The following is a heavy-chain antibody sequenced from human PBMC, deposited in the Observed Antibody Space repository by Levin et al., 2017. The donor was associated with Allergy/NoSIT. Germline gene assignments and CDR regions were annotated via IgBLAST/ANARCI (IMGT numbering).Heavy chain of an antibody. D-gene: IGHD3-3*01. CDR3: ARGGPDIWSWHQSDF. Sequence: ASVKVSCKASGYSFAQYYMQWVRQAPGQGLEWMGIVNPSGGNVRYAQKFQGRVTMTGDTSTTTFYMELSRLSSEDTAVYYCARGGPDIWSWHQSDFWGQGTLVTVSS. V-gene: IGHV1-46*01. J-gene: IGHJ4*02. CDR2: VNPSGGNV. CDR1: GYSFAQYY.